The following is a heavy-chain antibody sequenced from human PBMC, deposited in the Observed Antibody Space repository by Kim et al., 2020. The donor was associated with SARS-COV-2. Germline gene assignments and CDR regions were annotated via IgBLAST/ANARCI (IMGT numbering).Heavy chain of an antibody. CDR3: AKYRYDILTGYYTDWYFDL. J-gene: IGHJ2*01. D-gene: IGHD3-9*01. V-gene: IGHV3-11*03. Sequence: GRFTISQDNAKNSLYLQMNSLRAEETAVYYCAKYRYDILTGYYTDWYFDLWGRGTLVTVSS.